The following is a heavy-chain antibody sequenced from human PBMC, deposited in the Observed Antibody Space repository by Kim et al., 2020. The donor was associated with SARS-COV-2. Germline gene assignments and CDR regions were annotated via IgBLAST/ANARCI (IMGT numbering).Heavy chain of an antibody. CDR1: GGTFSSYA. J-gene: IGHJ5*02. CDR3: AREPETYYYGSGSLSWFDP. D-gene: IGHD3-10*01. Sequence: SVKVSCKASGGTFSSYAISWVRQAPGQGLEWMGGIIPIFGTANYAQKFQGRVTITADESTSTAYMGLSSLRSEDTAVYYCAREPETYYYGSGSLSWFDPWGQGTLVTVSS. CDR2: IIPIFGTA. V-gene: IGHV1-69*13.